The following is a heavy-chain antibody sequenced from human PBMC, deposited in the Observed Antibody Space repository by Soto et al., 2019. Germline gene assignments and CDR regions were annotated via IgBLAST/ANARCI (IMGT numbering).Heavy chain of an antibody. CDR2: INAGNGNT. D-gene: IGHD5-18*01. V-gene: IGHV1-3*01. Sequence: ASVKVSCKASGYTFTSYAMHWVRQAPGQRLEWMGWINAGNGNTKYSQKFQGRVTITRDTSASTAYMELSSLRSEDTAVYYCARVRWRRAMEYNWFDPWGQGTLVTVSS. CDR1: GYTFTSYA. CDR3: ARVRWRRAMEYNWFDP. J-gene: IGHJ5*02.